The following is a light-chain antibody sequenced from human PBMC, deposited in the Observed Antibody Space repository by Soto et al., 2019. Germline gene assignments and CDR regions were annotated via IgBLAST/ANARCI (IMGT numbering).Light chain of an antibody. Sequence: QSVLTQPASVSGSPGQSITISCTGTSSDVGSYNLVSWYQQHPGKAPKLMIYEVSKRPSGVSNRFSGSKSGNTASLTISGLQAEDEADYYCCSYAAWVFGGGTQLTVL. CDR1: SSDVGSYNL. V-gene: IGLV2-23*02. CDR3: CSYAAWV. J-gene: IGLJ3*02. CDR2: EVS.